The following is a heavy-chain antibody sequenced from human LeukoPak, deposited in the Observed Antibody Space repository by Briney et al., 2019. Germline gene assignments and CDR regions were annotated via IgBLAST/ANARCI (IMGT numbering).Heavy chain of an antibody. D-gene: IGHD3-9*01. CDR3: ATGLHYDILTGDGWDAFDI. CDR1: GGSISSYY. V-gene: IGHV4-59*12. J-gene: IGHJ3*02. Sequence: PSETLSLTCTVSGGSISSYYWSWIRQPPGKGLEWIGYIYYSGSTNYNPSLKSRVTISVDTSKNQFSLKLSSVTAADTAVYYCATGLHYDILTGDGWDAFDIWGQGTMVTVSS. CDR2: IYYSGST.